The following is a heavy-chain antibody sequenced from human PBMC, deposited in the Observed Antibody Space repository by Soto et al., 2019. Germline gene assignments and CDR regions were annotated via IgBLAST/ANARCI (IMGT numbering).Heavy chain of an antibody. V-gene: IGHV4-59*01. D-gene: IGHD6-13*01. CDR3: AVTSSSWLNWFDP. Sequence: QVQLQESGPGLVKPSETLSLTCTVSGGSISSYYWSWIRQPPGKGLEWIGYIYYSGSTNYSPSLKSRVTISVDTSKNQFSLKLSSVTAADTAVYYCAVTSSSWLNWFDPWGQGTLVTVSS. CDR1: GGSISSYY. J-gene: IGHJ5*02. CDR2: IYYSGST.